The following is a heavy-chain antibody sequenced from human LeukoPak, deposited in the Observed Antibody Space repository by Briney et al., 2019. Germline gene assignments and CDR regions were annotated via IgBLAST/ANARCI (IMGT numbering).Heavy chain of an antibody. J-gene: IGHJ4*02. CDR3: ARDAIAVAGTGIDY. Sequence: GGSLRLSCAASGFTFSDYYMNWIRQAPGKGLEWVSYISSSGSTIYYADSVKGRFTISRDNAQNSLYLQMNSLRAEDTAVYYCARDAIAVAGTGIDYWGQGTLVTASS. D-gene: IGHD6-19*01. CDR2: ISSSGSTI. V-gene: IGHV3-11*01. CDR1: GFTFSDYY.